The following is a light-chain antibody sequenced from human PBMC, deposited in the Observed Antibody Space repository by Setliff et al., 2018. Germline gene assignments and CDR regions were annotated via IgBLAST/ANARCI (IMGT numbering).Light chain of an antibody. CDR2: EVS. J-gene: IGLJ3*02. CDR3: SSHTTSSTWV. CDR1: SSDVGAYKY. Sequence: QSVLAQPPSASGSPGQSVTLSCTGTSSDVGAYKYVSWYQQHAGEAPKLMIYEVSNRPSGISSRFSGSKSGNTASLTISGLQAEDEADYYCSSHTTSSTWVFGGGTKVTV. V-gene: IGLV2-14*01.